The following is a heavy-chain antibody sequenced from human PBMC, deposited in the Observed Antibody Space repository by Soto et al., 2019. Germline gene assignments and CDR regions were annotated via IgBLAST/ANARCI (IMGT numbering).Heavy chain of an antibody. CDR1: GDTFSGYP. V-gene: IGHV1-69*18. J-gene: IGHJ4*02. CDR3: ARDGGFGELKY. Sequence: QVQLVQSGAELKKPGSSVKVSCKASGDTFSGYPINWVRQAPGEGLEWMGRIIPVFGTTNDAQRFEGRVTFTADESTNTDYMELRGLLSEDTAVYYCARDGGFGELKYGGPGTLVTVSS. D-gene: IGHD3-10*01. CDR2: IIPVFGTT.